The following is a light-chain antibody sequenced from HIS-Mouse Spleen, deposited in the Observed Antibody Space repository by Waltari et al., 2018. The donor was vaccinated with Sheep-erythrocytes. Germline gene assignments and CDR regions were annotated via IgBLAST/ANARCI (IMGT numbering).Light chain of an antibody. CDR1: QSLLHSNGYNY. CDR2: LGS. J-gene: IGKJ1*01. CDR3: MQALQTPWT. V-gene: IGKV2-28*01. Sequence: DIVMTQSSLSLPVTTGEPASISCRSGQSLLHSNGYNYLDWYMQKPGQSPQLLIYLGSNRASGVPDRFSGSGSGTDFTLKISRVEAEDVGVYYCMQALQTPWTFGQGTKVEIK.